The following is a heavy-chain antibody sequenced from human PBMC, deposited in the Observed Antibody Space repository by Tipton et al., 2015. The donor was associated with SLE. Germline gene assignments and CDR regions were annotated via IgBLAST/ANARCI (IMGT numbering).Heavy chain of an antibody. J-gene: IGHJ6*02. CDR3: ARGKGNSSGWGRYYFYGMDV. CDR1: GVSISDYS. CDR2: INHGGST. Sequence: GLVKPSETLSLSCAVSGVSISDYSWSWIRQTPGKGLEWIGEINHGGSTNYNPSLKTRVTMSVDTSKKQFSLKLGSVTAADTAVYYCARGKGNSSGWGRYYFYGMDVWGQGPTVTVSS. D-gene: IGHD6-19*01. V-gene: IGHV4-34*01.